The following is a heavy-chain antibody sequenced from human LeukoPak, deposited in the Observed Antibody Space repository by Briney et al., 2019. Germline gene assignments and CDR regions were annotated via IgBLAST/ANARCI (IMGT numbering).Heavy chain of an antibody. CDR3: ARARFDYGDYSASDAFDI. CDR2: INWNGGST. CDR1: GFTFDDYG. J-gene: IGHJ3*02. Sequence: GGSLRLSCAASGFTFDDYGMSWVRQAPGKGLEWVSGINWNGGSTGYADSVKGRFTISRDNAKNSLYLQMNSLRAEDTALYYCARARFDYGDYSASDAFDIWGQGTMVTVSS. V-gene: IGHV3-20*04. D-gene: IGHD4-17*01.